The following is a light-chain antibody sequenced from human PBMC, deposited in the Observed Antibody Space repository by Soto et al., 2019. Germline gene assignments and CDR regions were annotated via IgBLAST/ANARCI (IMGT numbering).Light chain of an antibody. Sequence: ELVMTQSPATLSVSPGERATLSCRASQSVSNNLAWYQQKPGQAPRLLIYGASTRATGVPARFSGSGSGTEFTLSISSLQSEDFAFYYCQQYNDWWTFGQGTKVEIK. V-gene: IGKV3-15*01. CDR3: QQYNDWWT. J-gene: IGKJ1*01. CDR1: QSVSNN. CDR2: GAS.